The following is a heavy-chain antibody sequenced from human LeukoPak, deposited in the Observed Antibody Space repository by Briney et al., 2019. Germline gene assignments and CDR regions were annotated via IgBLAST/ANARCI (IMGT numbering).Heavy chain of an antibody. V-gene: IGHV1-24*01. CDR3: ATGKIYCSTTSCSDDS. CDR1: RYTLSELS. J-gene: IGHJ4*02. D-gene: IGHD2-2*01. CDR2: FHPEDGET. Sequence: ASVKVSCKVSRYTLSELSMHWVRQAPGKGIEWMGGFHPEDGETVYAQKFQGRVTMTEDTSTDTAYMELSSLRSEDTAVYYCATGKIYCSTTSCSDDSWGQGTLVTVSS.